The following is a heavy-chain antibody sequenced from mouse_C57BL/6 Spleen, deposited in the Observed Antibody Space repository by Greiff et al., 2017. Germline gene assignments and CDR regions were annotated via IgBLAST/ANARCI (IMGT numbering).Heavy chain of an antibody. D-gene: IGHD2-4*01. CDR1: GFTFSDYG. CDR3: AKDYYYAMDY. V-gene: IGHV5-17*01. J-gene: IGHJ4*01. Sequence: EVMLVESGGGLVKPGGSLKLSCAASGFTFSDYGMHWVRQAPEKGLEWVAYISSGSSAINYADTVKARFTNSRDNAKNTLFLQMTSLSSEDTAMYYCAKDYYYAMDYWGQGTSVTVSS. CDR2: ISSGSSAI.